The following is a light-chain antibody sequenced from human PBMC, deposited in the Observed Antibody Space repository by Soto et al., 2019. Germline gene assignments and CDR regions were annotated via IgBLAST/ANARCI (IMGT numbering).Light chain of an antibody. J-gene: IGLJ1*01. CDR2: DDN. CDR1: SSNIGGNS. Sequence: QSVLTQPPSVSAAPGQKVTISCSGSSSNIGGNSVSWYQQLPGTAPKLLIYDDNKRASGIPDRFSGSKSGTSATLGITGFQTGDEADYYCGSWDSSLSVYVFGTGTNVTVL. CDR3: GSWDSSLSVYV. V-gene: IGLV1-51*01.